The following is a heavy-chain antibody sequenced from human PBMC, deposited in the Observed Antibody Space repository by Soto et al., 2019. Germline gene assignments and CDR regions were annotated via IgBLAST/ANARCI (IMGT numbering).Heavy chain of an antibody. CDR2: INPSGGST. CDR1: GYTFTSYY. J-gene: IGHJ4*02. Sequence: ASVKVSCKASGYTFTSYYMHWVRQAPGQGLEWMGIINPSGGSTNYAQKFQGRVTMTRDTSTSTVYMELSSLRSEDTAVYYCGRESDSSSSGGIFGYWGQGTLVTVSS. V-gene: IGHV1-46*01. D-gene: IGHD6-6*01. CDR3: GRESDSSSSGGIFGY.